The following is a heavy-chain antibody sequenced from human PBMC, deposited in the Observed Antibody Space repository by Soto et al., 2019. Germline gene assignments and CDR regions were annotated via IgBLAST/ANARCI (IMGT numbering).Heavy chain of an antibody. CDR1: GFSFSIYS. CDR2: ISGSSSAK. Sequence: EVQLVESGGGLVQPGGSLRLSCAASGFSFSIYSMNWVRQSPGKGLEWVSYISGSSSAKNYADSVKGRFTVSRDNARNSLYLQLNSLRDEDTAVYFCAILTGPTGPFDSWGQGTLVTVSS. V-gene: IGHV3-48*02. J-gene: IGHJ4*02. D-gene: IGHD1-20*01. CDR3: AILTGPTGPFDS.